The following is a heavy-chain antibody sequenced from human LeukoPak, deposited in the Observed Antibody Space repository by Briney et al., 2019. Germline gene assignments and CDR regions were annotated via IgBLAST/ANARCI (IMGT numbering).Heavy chain of an antibody. Sequence: GGSLRLSCAASGFTFRAYSMNWVRQAPGKGLEWVSYIISSSSTMYYADSVKGRFTISRDNAKNSLYLQMNSLRDEDTAVYYCARDVNLDYYYAMDVWGQGTTVTVSS. D-gene: IGHD1-20*01. V-gene: IGHV3-48*02. CDR2: IISSSSTM. CDR3: ARDVNLDYYYAMDV. CDR1: GFTFRAYS. J-gene: IGHJ6*02.